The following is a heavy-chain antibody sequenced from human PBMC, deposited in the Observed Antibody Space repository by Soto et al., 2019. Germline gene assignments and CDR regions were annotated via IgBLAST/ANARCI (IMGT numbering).Heavy chain of an antibody. J-gene: IGHJ5*02. CDR1: GGTFSSYA. CDR2: IIPIFGTA. V-gene: IGHV1-69*13. CDR3: AADRGTYYYDSSGSNWFDP. Sequence: SVKLSCKASGGTFSSYAISWVRQAPGRGLEWMGGIIPIFGTANYAQKFQGRVTITADESTSTAYMELSSLRSEDTAVYYCAADRGTYYYDSSGSNWFDPWGQGTLVTVSS. D-gene: IGHD3-22*01.